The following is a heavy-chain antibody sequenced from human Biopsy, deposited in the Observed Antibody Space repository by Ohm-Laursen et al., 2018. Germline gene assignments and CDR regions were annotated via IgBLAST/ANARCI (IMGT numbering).Heavy chain of an antibody. Sequence: ASVKVSCNVSGYTLNELSMHWVRQAPGQGLEWMGGFAPENGRIVYSQKFQGRVTMTEDTSTSTAHMEVWRLRSDDTAVYYCAADINVWNVNYWGQGTQVIVSS. J-gene: IGHJ4*02. CDR1: GYTLNELS. CDR2: FAPENGRI. CDR3: AADINVWNVNY. V-gene: IGHV1-24*01. D-gene: IGHD1-1*01.